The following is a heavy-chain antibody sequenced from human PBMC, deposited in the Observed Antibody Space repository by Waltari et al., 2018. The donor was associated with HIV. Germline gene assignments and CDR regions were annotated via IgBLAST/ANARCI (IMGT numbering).Heavy chain of an antibody. CDR1: GYTFTSYD. CDR2: MNPNSGNP. CDR3: ARGRIGRQQLVLGYFQH. D-gene: IGHD6-13*01. J-gene: IGHJ1*01. V-gene: IGHV1-8*01. Sequence: QVQLVQSGAEVKKPGASVKVSCKASGYTFTSYDINWVRQATGQGLEWMGWMNPNSGNPGYAQKSQGRVTMTRNTSISTAYMELSSLRSEDTAVYYCARGRIGRQQLVLGYFQHWGQGTLVTVSS.